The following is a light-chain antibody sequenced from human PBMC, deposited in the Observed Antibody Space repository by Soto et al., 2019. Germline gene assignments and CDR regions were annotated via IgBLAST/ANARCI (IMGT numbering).Light chain of an antibody. CDR2: GAS. Sequence: EIVLTQSPATLSRAPGERXXXXXXXSQSVSNNYLAWYQQKPGQAPRLLIYGASNRATGIPDRFSGSGSGTEFTLTISSLQSEDFAVYYCQQYNNWPLTFGGGTKVDI. V-gene: IGKV3D-15*01. CDR1: QSVSNN. J-gene: IGKJ4*01. CDR3: QQYNNWPLT.